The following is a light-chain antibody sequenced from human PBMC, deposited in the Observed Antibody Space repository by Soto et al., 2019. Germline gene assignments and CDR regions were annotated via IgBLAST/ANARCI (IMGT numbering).Light chain of an antibody. J-gene: IGKJ2*01. CDR2: GAS. CDR1: QNINNY. V-gene: IGKV1-39*01. Sequence: DIQMTQSPSSLSASVGDRVTVTCRASQNINNYLNWYQQKPGRAPKLLIYGASSLQSGVPSRFSGSGSGTDFTLTISSLQLEDFATYYCQQSYSTPYTFGQGTKLEIK. CDR3: QQSYSTPYT.